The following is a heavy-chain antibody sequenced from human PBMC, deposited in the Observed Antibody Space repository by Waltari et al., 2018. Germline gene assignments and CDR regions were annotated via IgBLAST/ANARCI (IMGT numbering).Heavy chain of an antibody. CDR3: AGEDSIAAAGTSAFDI. CDR2: IYYSGST. J-gene: IGHJ3*02. V-gene: IGHV4-59*01. Sequence: QVQLQESGPGLVKPSETLSLTCTVSGGSISSYYWSWIRQPPGKGLEWIGYIYYSGSTNYNPSLKSRVTISVDTSKNQFSLKLSSVTAADTAVYYCAGEDSIAAAGTSAFDIWGQGTMVTVSS. D-gene: IGHD6-13*01. CDR1: GGSISSYY.